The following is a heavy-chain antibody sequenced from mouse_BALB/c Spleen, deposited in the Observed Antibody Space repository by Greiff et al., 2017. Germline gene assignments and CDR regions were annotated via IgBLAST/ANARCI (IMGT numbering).Heavy chain of an antibody. D-gene: IGHD2-4*01. CDR3: AREPLRRHAMDV. Sequence: QVQLQQSGPGLVAPSQSLSITCTVSGFSLTSYGVHWVRQPPGTGLEWLGVIWAGGSTNYNSALMSRLSISKDNSKSQVFLKMNSLNTDDTAMYYCAREPLRRHAMDVWGQGTAVTVSS. CDR1: GFSLTSYG. J-gene: IGHJ4*01. CDR2: IWAGGST. V-gene: IGHV2-9*02.